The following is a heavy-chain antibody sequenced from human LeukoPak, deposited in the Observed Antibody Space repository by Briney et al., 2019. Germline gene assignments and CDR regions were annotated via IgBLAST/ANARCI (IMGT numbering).Heavy chain of an antibody. Sequence: SETLSLTCTVSGGSVSSGSYYWSWIRPPPGKGLEWIGYIYYSGNTNYNPSLKSRVTISVDTSKNQFSLKLSSVTAADTAVYYCARDQCTSTSCYALYGMDVWGKGTTVTVSS. CDR1: GGSVSSGSYY. CDR2: IYYSGNT. V-gene: IGHV4-61*01. D-gene: IGHD2-2*01. J-gene: IGHJ6*04. CDR3: ARDQCTSTSCYALYGMDV.